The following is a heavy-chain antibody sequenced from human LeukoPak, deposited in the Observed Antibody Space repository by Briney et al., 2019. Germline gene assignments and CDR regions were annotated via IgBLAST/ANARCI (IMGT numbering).Heavy chain of an antibody. CDR1: GGSFSGYY. J-gene: IGHJ4*02. CDR3: ARRRVATRPYDY. Sequence: SETLSLTCAVYGGSFSGYYWSWIRQPPGKGLEWIGEINHSGSTNYNPSLKSRVTISVDTSKNQFSLKLSSVTAADTAVYYCARRRVATRPYDYWGQGTLVTVSS. V-gene: IGHV4-34*01. CDR2: INHSGST. D-gene: IGHD5-12*01.